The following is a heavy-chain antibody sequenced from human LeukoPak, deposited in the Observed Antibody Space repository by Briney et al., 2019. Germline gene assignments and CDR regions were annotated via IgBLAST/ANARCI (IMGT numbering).Heavy chain of an antibody. Sequence: SETLSLTCTVSGGSISSYYWSWIRQPPGKGLEWIGYIYYSGSTNYNPSLKSRVTISVDTSKNQFSLKLSSVTAADTAVYYCARGVWGSYRHPRFDPWGQGTLVTVSS. V-gene: IGHV4-59*12. J-gene: IGHJ5*02. D-gene: IGHD3-16*02. CDR1: GGSISSYY. CDR2: IYYSGST. CDR3: ARGVWGSYRHPRFDP.